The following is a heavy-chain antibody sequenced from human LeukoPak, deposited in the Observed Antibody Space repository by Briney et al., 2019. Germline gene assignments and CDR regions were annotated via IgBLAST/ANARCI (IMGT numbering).Heavy chain of an antibody. CDR1: GVSLSTSGMC. CDR2: IDWADDK. V-gene: IGHV2-70*01. J-gene: IGHJ6*02. D-gene: IGHD3-22*01. Sequence: SGPALVKPTQTLTLTCTFSGVSLSTSGMCVSWSRQPPGKALEWLALIDWADDKYYSTSLKTRLTISTDTSTNHVVLKMTNMDPVDTDTYSCARMERGGYYDSSGPPNYGMDVWGQGTTVTVSS. CDR3: ARMERGGYYDSSGPPNYGMDV.